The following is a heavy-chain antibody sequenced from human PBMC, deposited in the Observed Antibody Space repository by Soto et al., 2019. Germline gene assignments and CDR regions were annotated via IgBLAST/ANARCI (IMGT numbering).Heavy chain of an antibody. J-gene: IGHJ5*02. Sequence: PGGSLRLSCAASGFTVSSSQMTWVRQAPGKALEWVSVIFIGGTTQYAVSVKGRFTISRDYSKSTVYLQMNSLRAEDSAVYYCARLGPYALGTYSFRHRCFDLWDQGTLVTLSS. CDR1: GFTVSSSQ. CDR3: ARLGPYALGTYSFRHRCFDL. CDR2: IFIGGTT. V-gene: IGHV3-53*01. D-gene: IGHD3-10*01.